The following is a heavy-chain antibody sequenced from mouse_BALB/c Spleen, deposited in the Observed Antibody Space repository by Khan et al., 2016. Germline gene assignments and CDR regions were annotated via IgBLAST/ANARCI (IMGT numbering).Heavy chain of an antibody. CDR3: AREGLSTRTWFTY. V-gene: IGHV1S136*01. CDR2: INPYNDGT. CDR1: GYTFTSYV. J-gene: IGHJ3*01. Sequence: EVQLQQSGPELVKPGASVKMSCKASGYTFTSYVMHWVKQKPGQGLEWIGYINPYNDGTKYNEKFKGKATLTSDKSSSTAYMELSSLTSEDSAVYYCAREGLSTRTWFTYWGQGTLVTVSA. D-gene: IGHD3-1*01.